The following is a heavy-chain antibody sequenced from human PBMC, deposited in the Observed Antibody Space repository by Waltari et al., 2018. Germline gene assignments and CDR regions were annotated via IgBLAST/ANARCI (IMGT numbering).Heavy chain of an antibody. J-gene: IGHJ4*02. Sequence: EVELVESGGGLVQPGGSLKLSCVGSGFSFKNYWMHWVRQAPGKGLVWVSRINGDGSSTNSADSVKGRFTISRDNAKNTLYLEMSSLRGEDTAVYYCARDLLGEQWWDRDFWGQGTLVTVSS. CDR2: INGDGSST. CDR1: GFSFKNYW. D-gene: IGHD2-15*01. CDR3: ARDLLGEQWWDRDF. V-gene: IGHV3-74*01.